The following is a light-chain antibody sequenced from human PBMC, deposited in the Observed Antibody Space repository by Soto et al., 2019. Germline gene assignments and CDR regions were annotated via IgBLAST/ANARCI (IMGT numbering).Light chain of an antibody. Sequence: QSVLTQSASASGTPGQRVTISCSGGTSNIGTNAVYWFQLLPGTAPKLLIYYSNHRPSGISDRFSGSKSGTSASLAISGLRPEDDADYYCAAWDDRLRGYVFATGTKVTVL. J-gene: IGLJ1*01. V-gene: IGLV1-47*01. CDR3: AAWDDRLRGYV. CDR2: YSN. CDR1: TSNIGTNA.